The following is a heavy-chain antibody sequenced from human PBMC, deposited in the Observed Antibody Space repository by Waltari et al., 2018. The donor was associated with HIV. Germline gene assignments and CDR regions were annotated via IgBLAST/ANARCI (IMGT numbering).Heavy chain of an antibody. D-gene: IGHD3-16*01. V-gene: IGHV3-30*18. Sequence: QLESGGGEVQPGRSLRLSCAASGFSFSNYGMHWVRQAPGKGLGWVAVISYDGENEYYADSVKGRFTISRDNSKNKVYLQMNSLRSEDTAVYYCAKDAVARIMGCFDYWGQGTLVTVSS. J-gene: IGHJ4*02. CDR1: GFSFSNYG. CDR2: ISYDGENE. CDR3: AKDAVARIMGCFDY.